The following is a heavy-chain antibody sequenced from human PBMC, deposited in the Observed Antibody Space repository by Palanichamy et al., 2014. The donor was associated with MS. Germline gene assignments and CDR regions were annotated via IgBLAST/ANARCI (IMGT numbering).Heavy chain of an antibody. CDR1: GFTFSDYY. D-gene: IGHD2-15*01. J-gene: IGHJ3*02. CDR3: ARVLCTSGGYCYYDAFDI. V-gene: IGHV3-11*01. CDR2: ISSSGFTI. Sequence: QVQLVESGGGLVKPGGSLRLSCAASGFTFSDYYMTWIRQAPGKGLEWVSYISSSGFTIYYADSVKGRFTISRDNAKTSLYLQMNSLRAEDTAVYYCARVLCTSGGYCYYDAFDIWGQGTMVTVSS.